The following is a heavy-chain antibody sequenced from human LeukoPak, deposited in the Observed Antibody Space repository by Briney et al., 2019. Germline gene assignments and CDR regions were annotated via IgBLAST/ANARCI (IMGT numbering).Heavy chain of an antibody. Sequence: GESLKISCKGSGYSFTSYWIGWVRQMPGEGLEWMGIIYPGDSDTRYSPSFQGQVTISADKSISTAYLQWSSLKASATAMYYWARQGGYCSSTSCRIFDSGGQGPLVPVPP. CDR1: GYSFTSYW. CDR3: ARQGGYCSSTSCRIFDS. J-gene: IGHJ4*02. D-gene: IGHD2-2*01. V-gene: IGHV5-51*01. CDR2: IYPGDSDT.